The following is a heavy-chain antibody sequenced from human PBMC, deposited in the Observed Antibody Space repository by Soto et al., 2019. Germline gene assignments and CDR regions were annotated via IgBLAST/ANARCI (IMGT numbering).Heavy chain of an antibody. J-gene: IGHJ4*02. CDR3: ARSYTSGWIFDY. CDR2: TYPGDSDT. Sequence: GESLKISCKTSGYSFTDHWIGWVRQMPGKGLEWMGITYPGDSDTRYSPSSQGQVTISADKSINTAYLQWSSLKASDTAFYYCARSYTSGWIFDYWGQGTLVTVSS. CDR1: GYSFTDHW. V-gene: IGHV5-51*01. D-gene: IGHD6-19*01.